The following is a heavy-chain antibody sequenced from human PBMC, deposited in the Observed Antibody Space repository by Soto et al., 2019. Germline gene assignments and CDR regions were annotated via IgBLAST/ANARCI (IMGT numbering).Heavy chain of an antibody. D-gene: IGHD2-2*01. CDR1: GFTFSDYA. Sequence: QVQLVESGGGVVQPGRSLRLSCAASGFTFSDYAMHWVRQAPGKGLEWVAVVAYDGRSKYYADSVEGRFTISRDNSGTAVYLQMNILRDEDTAMYYCARDDILVIPGGSYNYGMDVWGHGTTVTVSS. V-gene: IGHV3-30*04. CDR3: ARDDILVIPGGSYNYGMDV. CDR2: VAYDGRSK. J-gene: IGHJ6*02.